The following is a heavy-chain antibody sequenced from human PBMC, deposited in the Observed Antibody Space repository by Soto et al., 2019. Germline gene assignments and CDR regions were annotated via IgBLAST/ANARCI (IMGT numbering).Heavy chain of an antibody. D-gene: IGHD2-15*01. Sequence: PGGSLRLSCAASGFTFSSSGMHWVRRAPGKGLEWVAVISYDGSNKYYADSVQVRCTISRDNSKNTVYLQMNSLRAEDTAGYYCAKDRAQRVAAFVYWCQGTLVTVSS. J-gene: IGHJ4*01. V-gene: IGHV3-30*18. CDR3: AKDRAQRVAAFVY. CDR2: ISYDGSNK. CDR1: GFTFSSSG.